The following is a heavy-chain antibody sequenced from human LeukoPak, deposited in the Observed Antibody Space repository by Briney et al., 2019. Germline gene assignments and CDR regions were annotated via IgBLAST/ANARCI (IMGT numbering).Heavy chain of an antibody. CDR1: XA. Sequence: XAXNXIRXXXXRXLEWLGRTYYRSKWYNDYAVSVKSRITINPDTSKNQFSLQLNSVTPEDTAVYYCARNRAFDIWGQGTMVTVSS. V-gene: IGHV6-1*01. CDR3: ARNRAFDI. CDR2: TYYRSKWYN. J-gene: IGHJ3*02.